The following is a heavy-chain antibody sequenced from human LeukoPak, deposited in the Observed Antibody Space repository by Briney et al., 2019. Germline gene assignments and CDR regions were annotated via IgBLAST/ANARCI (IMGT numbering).Heavy chain of an antibody. D-gene: IGHD2/OR15-2a*01. J-gene: IGHJ4*02. CDR2: ISYDGSNK. CDR3: EKNSNGAQDY. Sequence: GGSLRLSCAASGFTFSSYGMHWVRQAPGKGLEWVAVISYDGSNKYYADSVKGRFTISRDNSKNTLYLQMNSLRAEDTAVYYCEKNSNGAQDYWGQGTLVTVSS. V-gene: IGHV3-30*18. CDR1: GFTFSSYG.